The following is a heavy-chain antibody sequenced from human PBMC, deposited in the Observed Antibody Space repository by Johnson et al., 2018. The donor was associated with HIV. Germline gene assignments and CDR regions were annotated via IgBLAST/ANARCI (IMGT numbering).Heavy chain of an antibody. CDR2: INWNGGST. V-gene: IGHV3-20*04. J-gene: IGHJ3*02. Sequence: VQLVESWGGVVRPGGSLRLSCAASGFTFDDYGMSWVRQAPGKGLEWVSGINWNGGSTGYADSVKGRFTISRDNSKNTLYLQMNSLRAEDTAVYYCARGGCSGGSCYSHDAFDIWGQGTMVTVSS. CDR3: ARGGCSGGSCYSHDAFDI. D-gene: IGHD2-15*01. CDR1: GFTFDDYG.